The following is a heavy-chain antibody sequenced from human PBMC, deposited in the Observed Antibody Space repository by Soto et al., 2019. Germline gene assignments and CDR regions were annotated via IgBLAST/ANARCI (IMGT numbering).Heavy chain of an antibody. Sequence: QLQLQESGPGLVKPSETLSLTCTVSGGSIGRSSYYWGWIRQPPGKGLEWIGSIYYSGNTFYNPSLKSRVSISINTPKNQFSLNLYSVTAADTAVYYCATTRVTSEDYWGQGTLVTVSS. J-gene: IGHJ4*02. V-gene: IGHV4-39*01. D-gene: IGHD2-21*02. CDR3: ATTRVTSEDY. CDR1: GGSIGRSSYY. CDR2: IYYSGNT.